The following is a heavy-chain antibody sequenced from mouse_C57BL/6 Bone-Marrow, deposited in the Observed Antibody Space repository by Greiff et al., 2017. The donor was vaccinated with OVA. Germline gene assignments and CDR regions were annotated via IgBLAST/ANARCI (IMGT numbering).Heavy chain of an antibody. J-gene: IGHJ1*03. Sequence: QVQLQQPGAELVKPGASVKLSCKASGYTFTSYWMQWVKQRPGQGLEWIGEIDPSDSYTNYNQKFKGKATLTVDTSSSTAYMQLSSLTSEDSAVYDCARGGNYVDWYFDVWGTGTTVTVSS. D-gene: IGHD2-1*01. CDR2: IDPSDSYT. CDR3: ARGGNYVDWYFDV. CDR1: GYTFTSYW. V-gene: IGHV1-50*01.